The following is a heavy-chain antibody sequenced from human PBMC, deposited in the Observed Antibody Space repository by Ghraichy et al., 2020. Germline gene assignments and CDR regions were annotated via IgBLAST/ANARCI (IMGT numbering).Heavy chain of an antibody. J-gene: IGHJ4*02. D-gene: IGHD6-19*01. CDR2: IYWDDDK. V-gene: IGHV2-5*02. CDR1: GFSLSTSGVG. Sequence: SGPTLVKPTQTLTLTCTFSGFSLSTSGVGLGWIRQPPGKALDWLAVIYWDDDKRYSPSLRSRLTITRDTSKNQVVLTMTNMDPVETATYYCARTSNPTPAVAGTWGPMDWGQGTLVTVSS. CDR3: ARTSNPTPAVAGTWGPMD.